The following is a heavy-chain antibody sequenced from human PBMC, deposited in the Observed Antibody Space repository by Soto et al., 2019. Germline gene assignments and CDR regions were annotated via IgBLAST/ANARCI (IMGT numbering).Heavy chain of an antibody. Sequence: SCAASGFTFTSYGMHWVRQAPGKGLEWVAVISYDGSNTQYVDSVKGRFTISRDNSKNTLYLQMNSLRAEDTGVYYCAKDRGYSNYYSDYWGQGTLVTVSS. D-gene: IGHD4-4*01. CDR2: ISYDGSNT. CDR3: AKDRGYSNYYSDY. CDR1: GFTFTSYG. V-gene: IGHV3-30*18. J-gene: IGHJ4*02.